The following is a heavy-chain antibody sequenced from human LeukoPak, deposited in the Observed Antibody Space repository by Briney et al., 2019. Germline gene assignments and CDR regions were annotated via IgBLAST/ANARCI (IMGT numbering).Heavy chain of an antibody. D-gene: IGHD6-19*01. CDR1: GGSISGYY. CDR2: IYYNGIS. V-gene: IGHV4-59*01. CDR3: ARHMVSGWYVPSGY. J-gene: IGHJ4*02. Sequence: SETLSLTCTVSGGSISGYYWSWIRQPPGKGLEWIAYIYYNGISNYNPSLKSRVIISVDSSKNQFSLKLTSVTAADTAVYYCARHMVSGWYVPSGYWGQGTLVTVSS.